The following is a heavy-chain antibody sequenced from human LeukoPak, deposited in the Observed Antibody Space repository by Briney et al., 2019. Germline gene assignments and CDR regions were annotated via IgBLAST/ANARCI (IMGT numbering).Heavy chain of an antibody. CDR1: GGSISSYY. CDR3: AREGTTGRAFDY. Sequence: SETLSLTCSVSGGSISSYYWTWMRQPAGKGLEWIGRIYTSGSSNYSPSLKSRLTMSVATSKNQFSLNLSSVTAADTAVYYCAREGTTGRAFDYWGQGTLVTVSS. V-gene: IGHV4-4*07. J-gene: IGHJ4*02. D-gene: IGHD1-1*01. CDR2: IYTSGSS.